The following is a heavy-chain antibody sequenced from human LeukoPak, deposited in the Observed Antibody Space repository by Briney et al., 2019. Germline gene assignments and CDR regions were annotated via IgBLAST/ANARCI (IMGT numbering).Heavy chain of an antibody. CDR2: IYYSGNT. V-gene: IGHV4-59*01. CDR1: GGSISTYY. D-gene: IGHD4-11*01. Sequence: PSETLSLTCTVSGGSISTYYWTWIRQPPGKGLEWIGYIYYSGNTNYNPSLKSRVTISVDTSKNQYSLSLSSVTAADTAVYYCARDTLALETTVTTRGYSHVMDVWGQGTTVTVSS. J-gene: IGHJ6*02. CDR3: ARDTLALETTVTTRGYSHVMDV.